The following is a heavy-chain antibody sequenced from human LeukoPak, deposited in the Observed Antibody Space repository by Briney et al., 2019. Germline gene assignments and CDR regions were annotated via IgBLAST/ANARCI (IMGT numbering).Heavy chain of an antibody. CDR3: ATVGRSTRPGH. V-gene: IGHV3-66*01. CDR2: IYSGGST. Sequence: GGSLRLSCAASRFTVSSNYMTWVRQAAGKGLEWVSVIYSGGSTYYADSVKGRFTISRDNSKNTLYLQMNSLRAEDTAVYYCATVGRSTRPGHWGQGTLVTVSS. D-gene: IGHD6-6*01. CDR1: RFTVSSNY. J-gene: IGHJ4*02.